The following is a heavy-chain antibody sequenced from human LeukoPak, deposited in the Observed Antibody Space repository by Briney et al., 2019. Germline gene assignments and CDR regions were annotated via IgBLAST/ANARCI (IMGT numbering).Heavy chain of an antibody. Sequence: GGSLRLSCAASGFTFSSFAMNWVRQAPGKGPEWVSGISGSGDSTYYADSVKGRFTISRDNSKNTLYLQMNSLRAEDTAVYYCAKDLLSGGNCYSIFHYWGQGTLVTVSS. J-gene: IGHJ4*02. CDR2: ISGSGDST. D-gene: IGHD2-15*01. CDR3: AKDLLSGGNCYSIFHY. V-gene: IGHV3-23*01. CDR1: GFTFSSFA.